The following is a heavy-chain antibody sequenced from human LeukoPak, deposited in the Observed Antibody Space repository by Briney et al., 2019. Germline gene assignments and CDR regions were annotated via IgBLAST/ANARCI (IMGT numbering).Heavy chain of an antibody. J-gene: IGHJ4*02. V-gene: IGHV3-23*01. CDR3: AKPPQFSERRGFLYFFVD. CDR2: ISGSGGST. CDR1: GFTFSSYA. D-gene: IGHD2-21*01. Sequence: PGGSLRLSCAASGFTFSSYAMSWVRQAPGKGLEWVSAISGSGGSTYYADSVKGRFTISRDNSKNTLYLQMNSLRAEDTAVYYCAKPPQFSERRGFLYFFVDWGQGTLVTVSS.